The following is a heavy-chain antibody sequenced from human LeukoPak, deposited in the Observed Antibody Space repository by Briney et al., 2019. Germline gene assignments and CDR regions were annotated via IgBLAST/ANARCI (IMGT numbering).Heavy chain of an antibody. J-gene: IGHJ3*02. D-gene: IGHD2-2*01. V-gene: IGHV4-59*08. CDR3: ARQDAYDAFDI. CDR1: GGSISSYY. CDR2: IYYSGST. Sequence: SETLSLTCTVSGGSISSYYWSWIRQPPGKGLEWIGYIYYSGSTNYNPSLKSRVTISVDTSKNQFSLELSSVTAADTAVYYCARQDAYDAFDIWGQGTMVTVSS.